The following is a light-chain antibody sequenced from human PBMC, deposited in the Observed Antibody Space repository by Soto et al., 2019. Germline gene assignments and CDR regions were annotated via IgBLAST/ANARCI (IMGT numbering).Light chain of an antibody. CDR3: QQYGNSPPMYT. J-gene: IGKJ2*01. Sequence: ESVLTQAPGTLSLSPGERATLSCRASQSVTSRDIAWYQQKPGQAPRLLIYGASSRATGIPDRFSGSGSGTAFTLTISTLEPEDFAVYYCQQYGNSPPMYTFGPGTKLEI. CDR1: QSVTSRD. CDR2: GAS. V-gene: IGKV3-20*01.